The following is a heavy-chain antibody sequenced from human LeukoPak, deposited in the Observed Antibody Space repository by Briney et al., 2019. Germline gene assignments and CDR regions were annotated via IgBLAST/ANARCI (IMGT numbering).Heavy chain of an antibody. Sequence: GGSLRLSCAASGFTFSNYAMSWVRQAPGKGLELVSAIRGTADNAYYADSVKGRFTISRDNSKSTLCLQMNSLRAEDTAVYYCAKRGYCSGGACYSGAAPHFDYWGQGTLVTVSS. CDR3: AKRGYCSGGACYSGAAPHFDY. D-gene: IGHD2-15*01. J-gene: IGHJ4*02. CDR2: IRGTADNA. CDR1: GFTFSNYA. V-gene: IGHV3-23*01.